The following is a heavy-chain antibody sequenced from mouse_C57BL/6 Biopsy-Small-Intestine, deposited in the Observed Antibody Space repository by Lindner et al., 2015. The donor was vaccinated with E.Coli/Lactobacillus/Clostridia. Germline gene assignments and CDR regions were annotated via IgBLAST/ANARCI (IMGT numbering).Heavy chain of an antibody. Sequence: VQLQESGPELVKPGASVKISCKASDYTFTDYYISWLKQRPGQGLEWIGWIYPGSGNIKYNEKFKDKATLTVDTSSSTAYMQLSSLTSEDSAVYFCARGSNYVPFDYWGQGTTLTVSS. CDR2: IYPGSGNI. CDR3: ARGSNYVPFDY. J-gene: IGHJ2*01. V-gene: IGHV1-84*01. CDR1: DYTFTDYY. D-gene: IGHD2-5*01.